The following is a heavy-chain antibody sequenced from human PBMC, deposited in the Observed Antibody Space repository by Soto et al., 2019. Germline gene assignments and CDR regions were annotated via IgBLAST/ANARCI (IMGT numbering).Heavy chain of an antibody. CDR3: AKFTYYYGSGSYHGPYDY. Sequence: GGCLRLSCAACGVSFCSYAMGGVRQATGKGLEWVSAISGSGGSTYYADSVKGRFTISRDNSKNTLYLQMNSLRAEDTAVYYCAKFTYYYGSGSYHGPYDYWGQGTLVTVS. CDR2: ISGSGGST. D-gene: IGHD3-10*01. CDR1: GVSFCSYA. V-gene: IGHV3-23*01. J-gene: IGHJ4*02.